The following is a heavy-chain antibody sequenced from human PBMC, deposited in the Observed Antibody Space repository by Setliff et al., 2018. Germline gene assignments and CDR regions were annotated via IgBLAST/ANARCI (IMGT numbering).Heavy chain of an antibody. J-gene: IGHJ4*02. CDR1: GGTFSSYG. Sequence: GASVKVSCKASGGTFSSYGINWVRQAPGQGLEWMGGIMPIFGTTNYAQKFQGRVTITTDKSTSTAYMELSSLTSDDTAVYFCTTSRAPRVVLAADFDLWGQGTLVTVSS. V-gene: IGHV1-69*05. CDR3: TTSRAPRVVLAADFDL. D-gene: IGHD2-21*01. CDR2: IMPIFGTT.